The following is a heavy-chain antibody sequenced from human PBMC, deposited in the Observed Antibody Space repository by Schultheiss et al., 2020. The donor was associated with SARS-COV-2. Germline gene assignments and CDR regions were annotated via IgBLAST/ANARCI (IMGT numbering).Heavy chain of an antibody. Sequence: GGSLRLSCAASGFTFSDYYMSWIRQAPGKGLEWVANIKQDGSEKYYVDSVKGRFTISRDNAKNSLYLQMNSLRAEDTAVYYCARADIVVVPAAMRLGMDVWGQGTTVTVSS. J-gene: IGHJ6*02. CDR2: IKQDGSEK. CDR3: ARADIVVVPAAMRLGMDV. D-gene: IGHD2-2*01. CDR1: GFTFSDYY. V-gene: IGHV3-7*01.